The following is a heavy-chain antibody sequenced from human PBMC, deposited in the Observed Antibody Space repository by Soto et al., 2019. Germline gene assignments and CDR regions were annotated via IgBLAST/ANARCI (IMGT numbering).Heavy chain of an antibody. CDR3: AATGGNYFGLDV. J-gene: IGHJ6*02. V-gene: IGHV1-18*04. D-gene: IGHD2-8*02. Sequence: GASVKVSCKASGYTFSGYYIHWLRQAPGQGLEWMGWISGYNGNTKYAQKFQDRVTMTADTSTRTAFMEVRSLTSDDTGVYFCAATGGNYFGLDVWGQGTTVTVSS. CDR1: GYTFSGYY. CDR2: ISGYNGNT.